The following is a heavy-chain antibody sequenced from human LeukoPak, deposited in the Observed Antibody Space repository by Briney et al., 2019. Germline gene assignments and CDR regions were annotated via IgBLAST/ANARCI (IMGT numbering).Heavy chain of an antibody. CDR1: GFTFDDYA. CDR3: AKASVRRYFDY. CDR2: ISWNSGSI. Sequence: GGSLRLSCAASGFTFDDYAMHWVRQAPGKGLEWVSGISWNSGSIGYADSVKGRFTISRDNAKNSLYLQMNSLRAEDTALYYCAKASVRRYFDYWGQGTLVTVSS. V-gene: IGHV3-9*01. D-gene: IGHD3-10*02. J-gene: IGHJ4*02.